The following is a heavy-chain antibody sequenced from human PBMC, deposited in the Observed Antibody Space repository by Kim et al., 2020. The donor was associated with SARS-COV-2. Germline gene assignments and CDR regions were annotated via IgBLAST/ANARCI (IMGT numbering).Heavy chain of an antibody. D-gene: IGHD5-18*01. J-gene: IGHJ6*02. V-gene: IGHV3-13*01. CDR3: ARDSRGYSYGRGGMDV. Sequence: SWKGRFPISRENAKNSLYLQMNSLRAGDTAVYYCARDSRGYSYGRGGMDVWGQGTTVTVSS.